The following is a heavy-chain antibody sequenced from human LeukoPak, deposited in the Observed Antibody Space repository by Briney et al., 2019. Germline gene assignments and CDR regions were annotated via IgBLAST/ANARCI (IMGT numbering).Heavy chain of an antibody. J-gene: IGHJ4*02. CDR2: ISPYNGNK. Sequence: ASVKVSCKASGYTFTSHGISWVRQAPGPGLEWMGWISPYNGNKNYAQKLQGRVTMTTDRSTSTAYMELRSLRSDDTAVYYCARVNYYDSSGHLDYWGQGTLVTVSS. V-gene: IGHV1-18*01. CDR3: ARVNYYDSSGHLDY. D-gene: IGHD3-22*01. CDR1: GYTFTSHG.